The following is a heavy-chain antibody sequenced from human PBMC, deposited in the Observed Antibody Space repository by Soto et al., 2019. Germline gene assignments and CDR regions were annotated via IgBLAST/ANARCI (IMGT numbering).Heavy chain of an antibody. CDR3: ARTTAVPNTLRSRYFFDY. Sequence: XGTLSLTCSVSGGFVSDKTYYWSWIRQPPGKRLEWIGYVYYSGTTNYNPSLKSRVTISVDLSKNRFSLRLSSVTTADTALYYCARTTAVPNTLRSRYFFDYWGQGTLVTVSS. CDR2: VYYSGTT. D-gene: IGHD4-17*01. V-gene: IGHV4-61*01. CDR1: GGFVSDKTYY. J-gene: IGHJ4*02.